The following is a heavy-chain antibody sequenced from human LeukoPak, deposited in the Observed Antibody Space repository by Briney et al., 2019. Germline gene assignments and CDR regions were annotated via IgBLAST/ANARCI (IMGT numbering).Heavy chain of an antibody. Sequence: GGSLRLSCAASGFTFSSYAMSWVRQAPGKGLEWVSAISGSGGSTYYADSVKGRFTISRHNSKHTLYLQMNSLRAKETAVYVCARATFRCSSTSCSDDAFDISGQGKMGTVSS. CDR3: ARATFRCSSTSCSDDAFDI. V-gene: IGHV3-23*01. CDR2: ISGSGGST. J-gene: IGHJ3*02. CDR1: GFTFSSYA. D-gene: IGHD2-2*01.